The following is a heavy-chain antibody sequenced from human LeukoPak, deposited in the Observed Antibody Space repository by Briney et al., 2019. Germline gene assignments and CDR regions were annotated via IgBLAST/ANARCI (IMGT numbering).Heavy chain of an antibody. D-gene: IGHD6-19*01. CDR1: GGSISSSYS. V-gene: IGHV4-39*01. CDR2: IYYSGST. CDR3: ARPPGIAVAWFDP. Sequence: SQTLSLTCTVSGGSISSSYSWGWIRQPPGKGLEWIGNIYYSGSTYYNPSLKSRVTISVDTSKNQFSLKLSSVTAADTAVYYCARPPGIAVAWFDPWGQGTLVTVSS. J-gene: IGHJ5*02.